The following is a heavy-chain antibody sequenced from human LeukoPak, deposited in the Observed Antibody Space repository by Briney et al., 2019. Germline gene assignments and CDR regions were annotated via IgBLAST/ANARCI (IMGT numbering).Heavy chain of an antibody. CDR3: ARWGDYDVLTGYYVSDY. CDR2: ISYDGSNK. V-gene: IGHV3-30*03. CDR1: GFTFSSYG. J-gene: IGHJ4*02. Sequence: GGSLRLSCAASGFTFSSYGMHWVRQAPGKGLEWVAVISYDGSNKYYADSVKGRFTISRDNSKNTLYLQMNSLRAEDTAVYYCARWGDYDVLTGYYVSDYWGQGTLVTVSS. D-gene: IGHD3-9*01.